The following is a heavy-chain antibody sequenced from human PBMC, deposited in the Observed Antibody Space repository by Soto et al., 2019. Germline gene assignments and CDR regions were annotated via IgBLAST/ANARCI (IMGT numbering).Heavy chain of an antibody. CDR3: ARDGGRDSGGIDY. CDR1: GGTFSSYS. V-gene: IGHV1-69*01. Sequence: QVQLVQSGAEVKKPGSSVKVSCKASGGTFSSYSINWVRQAPGQGLEWMGEIIPIFGTANYAQKFQGRVTITADESTSTAYMELSSLRSEDTAVDYGARDGGRDSGGIDYWGQGTLVTVSS. J-gene: IGHJ4*02. D-gene: IGHD1-26*01. CDR2: IIPIFGTA.